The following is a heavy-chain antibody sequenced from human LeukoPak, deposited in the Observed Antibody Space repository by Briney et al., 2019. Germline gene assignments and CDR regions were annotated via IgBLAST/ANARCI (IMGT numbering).Heavy chain of an antibody. CDR2: IIPIFGTA. D-gene: IGHD6-19*01. CDR1: GGTFSSYA. Sequence: ASVKVSCKASGGTFSSYAISWVRQAPGQGLEWMGGIIPIFGTANYAQKFQGRVTMTRDPSISTAYMELSSLRSEDTAVYYCARDTEAVAGSLSWGQGTLVIVSS. CDR3: ARDTEAVAGSLS. J-gene: IGHJ5*02. V-gene: IGHV1-69*05.